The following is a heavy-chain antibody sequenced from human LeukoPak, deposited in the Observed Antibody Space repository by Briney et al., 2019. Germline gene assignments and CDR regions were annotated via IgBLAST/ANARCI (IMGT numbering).Heavy chain of an antibody. V-gene: IGHV3-48*02. CDR3: ARDLWGTSGYRFDY. J-gene: IGHJ4*02. CDR2: ISSTSGTI. CDR1: GFTFSRCG. Sequence: PGGSLRLSCAASGFTFSRCGMNWVRQAPGQGLEWVSYISSTSGTIYYADSVKGRFTISRDNAKTSLYLQMDSLRDEDTAVYYCARDLWGTSGYRFDYWGQGTLVTVSS. D-gene: IGHD3-22*01.